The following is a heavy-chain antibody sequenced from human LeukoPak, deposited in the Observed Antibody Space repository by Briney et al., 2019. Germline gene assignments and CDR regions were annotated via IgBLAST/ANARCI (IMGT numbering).Heavy chain of an antibody. CDR3: AKGWGYFDY. D-gene: IGHD3-16*01. CDR2: IYYSGTT. V-gene: IGHV4-59*01. J-gene: IGHJ4*02. CDR1: GGSISSYS. Sequence: SETLSLTCTVSGGSISSYSWSWIRQPPGKGLEWIGYIYYSGTTNYNPSLKSRVTISMDTSKNQFSLKLSSVTAADTAVYYCAKGWGYFDYWGQGTLVSVSS.